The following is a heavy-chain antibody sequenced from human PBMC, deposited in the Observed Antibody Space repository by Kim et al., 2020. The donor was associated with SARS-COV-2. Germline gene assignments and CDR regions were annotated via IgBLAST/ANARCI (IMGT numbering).Heavy chain of an antibody. CDR3: AKDPHGYSSGWYNY. Sequence: ADSGKGRFTISRDNSKNTLDLQMNSLRAEDTAVYYCAKDPHGYSSGWYNYWGQGTLVTVSS. J-gene: IGHJ4*02. V-gene: IGHV3-30*02. D-gene: IGHD6-19*01.